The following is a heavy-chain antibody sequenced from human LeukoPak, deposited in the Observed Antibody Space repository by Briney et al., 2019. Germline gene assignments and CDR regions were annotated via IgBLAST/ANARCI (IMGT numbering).Heavy chain of an antibody. Sequence: GGSLRVSCAASGFTFSIYSMYWVRQAPGKGLEWVAVIWYDGSNKYYADSVKGRLTISRDNSKNTLYLQMNSLRAEDTAVYYCARELHSSGWYDSYYFDYWGQGTLVTVSS. V-gene: IGHV3-33*08. D-gene: IGHD6-19*01. CDR2: IWYDGSNK. CDR1: GFTFSIYS. CDR3: ARELHSSGWYDSYYFDY. J-gene: IGHJ4*02.